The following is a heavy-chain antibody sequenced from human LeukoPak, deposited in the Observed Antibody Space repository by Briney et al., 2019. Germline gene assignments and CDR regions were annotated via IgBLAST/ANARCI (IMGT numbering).Heavy chain of an antibody. Sequence: PGGSLRLSCAASGFTFSSYGMHWVRQAPGKGLEWVAFIRYDGSNKYYADSVKGRFTISRDNSKNTLYLQMNSLRDEDTAVYYCAKVGQTTGYWGQGTLVSVSS. CDR3: AKVGQTTGY. V-gene: IGHV3-30*02. J-gene: IGHJ4*02. CDR2: IRYDGSNK. D-gene: IGHD4-11*01. CDR1: GFTFSSYG.